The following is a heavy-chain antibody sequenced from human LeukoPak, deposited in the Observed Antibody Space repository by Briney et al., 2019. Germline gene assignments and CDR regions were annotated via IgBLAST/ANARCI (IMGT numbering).Heavy chain of an antibody. J-gene: IGHJ4*02. D-gene: IGHD2-15*01. CDR2: IKSKTDGGTT. CDR3: TTDRAGAAATMSY. Sequence: GGSLRLSCAASGFTFNSAWMSWVRQAPGKGLEWVGRIKSKTDGGTTDYAAPVKGRFTISGDDPRNTLYLQMNSLKTEDTAVYYCTTDRAGAAATMSYWGQGTLVTVSS. CDR1: GFTFNSAW. V-gene: IGHV3-15*01.